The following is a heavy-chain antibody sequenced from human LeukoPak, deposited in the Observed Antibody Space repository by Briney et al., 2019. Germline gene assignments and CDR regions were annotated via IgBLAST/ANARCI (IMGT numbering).Heavy chain of an antibody. CDR1: GFTFSSYS. V-gene: IGHV3-21*01. CDR2: ISSSSSYI. CDR3: QLGYCSGGSCYWATAVFFDY. D-gene: IGHD2-15*01. J-gene: IGHJ4*02. Sequence: GGSLRLSCAASGFTFSSYSMNWVRQAPGKGLEWVSSISSSSSYIYYADSVKGRFTISRDNAKNSLYLQMNSLRAEDTAVYYCQLGYCSGGSCYWATAVFFDYWGQGTLVTVSS.